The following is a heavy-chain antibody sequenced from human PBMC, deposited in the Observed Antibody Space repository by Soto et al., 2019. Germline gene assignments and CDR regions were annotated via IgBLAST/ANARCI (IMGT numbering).Heavy chain of an antibody. CDR1: GGSISSGGYY. CDR2: IYYSGST. J-gene: IGHJ6*02. V-gene: IGHV4-31*03. D-gene: IGHD3-22*01. CDR3: ARDYRGVRDYYDSSGATYIRYCYGMDV. Sequence: QVQLQESGPGLVKPSQTLSLTCTVSGGSISSGGYYWSWIRQHPGKGLEWIGYIYYSGSTYYNPSLKSRVTISVDTSKNQFSLKLSSVTAADTAVYYCARDYRGVRDYYDSSGATYIRYCYGMDVWGQGTTVTVSS.